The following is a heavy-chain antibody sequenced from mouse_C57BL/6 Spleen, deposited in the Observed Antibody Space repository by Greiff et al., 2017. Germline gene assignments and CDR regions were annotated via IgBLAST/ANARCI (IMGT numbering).Heavy chain of an antibody. CDR2: IDPSDSYT. V-gene: IGHV1-50*01. J-gene: IGHJ4*01. D-gene: IGHD1-1*01. Sequence: VQLQQPGAELVKPGASVKLSCKASGYTFTSYWMQWVKQRPGQGLEWIGEIDPSDSYTNYNQKFKGKATLTVDTSSSTAYMQLSSLTSEDSAVYYCARLAVVADYAMDYWGQGTSVTVSS. CDR1: GYTFTSYW. CDR3: ARLAVVADYAMDY.